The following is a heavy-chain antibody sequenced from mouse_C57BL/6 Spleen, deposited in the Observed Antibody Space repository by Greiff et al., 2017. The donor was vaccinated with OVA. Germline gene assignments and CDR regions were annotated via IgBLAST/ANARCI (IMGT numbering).Heavy chain of an antibody. Sequence: VQLQQPGAELVRPGTSVKLSCKASGYTFTSYWMHWVKQRPGQGLEWIGVIDPSDSYTNYNQKFKGKATLTVDTSSSTAYMQLSSLTSEDSAVYYCARSGTGFYAMDYWGQGTSVTVSS. CDR1: GYTFTSYW. V-gene: IGHV1-59*01. D-gene: IGHD4-1*01. CDR2: IDPSDSYT. CDR3: ARSGTGFYAMDY. J-gene: IGHJ4*01.